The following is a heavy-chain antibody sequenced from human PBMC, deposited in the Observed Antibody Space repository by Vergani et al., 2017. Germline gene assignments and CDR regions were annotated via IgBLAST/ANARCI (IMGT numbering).Heavy chain of an antibody. V-gene: IGHV4-61*02. D-gene: IGHD3-16*01. Sequence: QVQLQESGPGLVKPSQTLSLTCTVSGGSISSGSYYWSWIRQPAGKGLEWIGRIYTSGSTNYNPSLKSRVTISVQTSKNQFSLKLSSVTAADTAVYYCARGLGSWFDPWGQGTLVTVSS. CDR1: GGSISSGSYY. J-gene: IGHJ5*02. CDR2: IYTSGST. CDR3: ARGLGSWFDP.